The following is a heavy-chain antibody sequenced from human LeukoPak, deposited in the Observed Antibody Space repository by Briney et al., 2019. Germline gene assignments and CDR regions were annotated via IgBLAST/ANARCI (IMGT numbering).Heavy chain of an antibody. Sequence: SETLSLTCTVSGGSISSSSYYWGWIRQPPGKGLEWIGSIYYSGSTYYNPSLKSRVTISVDTSKNQFSLKLSSVTAADTAVYYCARSVGKSDYGSGSYRYWGQGTLVTVSS. CDR3: ARSVGKSDYGSGSYRY. CDR1: GGSISSSSYY. D-gene: IGHD3-10*01. J-gene: IGHJ4*02. CDR2: IYYSGST. V-gene: IGHV4-39*07.